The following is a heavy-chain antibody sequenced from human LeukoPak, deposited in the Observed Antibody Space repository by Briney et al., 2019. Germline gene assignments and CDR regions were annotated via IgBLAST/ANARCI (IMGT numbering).Heavy chain of an antibody. CDR2: IYYSGSS. CDR3: ARFYDSSGPARNSFDY. CDR1: GGSISSGDYY. Sequence: NPSETLSLTCTVSGGSISSGDYYWSWIRQHPGKRLEWIGYIYYSGSSYYNPSLKSRVTISVDTSKNQFSLKLSSVTAADTAVYYCARFYDSSGPARNSFDYWGQGTLVTVSS. J-gene: IGHJ4*02. D-gene: IGHD3-22*01. V-gene: IGHV4-31*03.